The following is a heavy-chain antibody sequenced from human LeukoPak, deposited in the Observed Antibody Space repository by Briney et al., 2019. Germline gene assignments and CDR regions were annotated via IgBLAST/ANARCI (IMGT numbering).Heavy chain of an antibody. Sequence: PSQTLSLNCTVSAVSSNTVSYYRRWPRQPAGRGLECIRRIYTSGSTNYNPSLKSRVTISVDTAKNQFSLKLSSVTAADTAVYYCARDKASSAGYYYYGMDVWGQGTTVTV. CDR1: AVSSNTVSYY. CDR2: IYTSGST. J-gene: IGHJ6*02. CDR3: ARDKASSAGYYYYGMDV. V-gene: IGHV4-61*02. D-gene: IGHD6-19*01.